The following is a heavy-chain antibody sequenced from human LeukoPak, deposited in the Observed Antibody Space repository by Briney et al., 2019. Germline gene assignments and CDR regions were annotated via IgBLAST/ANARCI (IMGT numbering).Heavy chain of an antibody. Sequence: ASVKVSCKASGYTFTSYDTNWVRQATGQGLEWMGWMNPNSGNTGYAQKFQGRVTITRNTSISTAYMELSSLRSEDTAVYHCARGKKDIVLMVYATTKYYYYYYMDVWGKGTTVTVSS. CDR1: GYTFTSYD. D-gene: IGHD2-8*01. CDR2: MNPNSGNT. V-gene: IGHV1-8*03. CDR3: ARGKKDIVLMVYATTKYYYYYYMDV. J-gene: IGHJ6*03.